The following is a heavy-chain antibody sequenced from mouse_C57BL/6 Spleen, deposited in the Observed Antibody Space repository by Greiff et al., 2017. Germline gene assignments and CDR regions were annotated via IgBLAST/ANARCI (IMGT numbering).Heavy chain of an antibody. CDR1: GYTFTDYY. V-gene: IGHV1-26*01. J-gene: IGHJ3*01. CDR2: INPNNGGT. CDR3: ARSVWAWVAY. D-gene: IGHD2-10*02. Sequence: EVQLQQSGPELVKPGASVKISCKASGYTFTDYYMNWVKQSHGKSLEWIGDINPNNGGTRYNQKFKGKATLTVDKSSSTAYMELRSLTSEDSAVYDCARSVWAWVAYWGQGTLVTVSA.